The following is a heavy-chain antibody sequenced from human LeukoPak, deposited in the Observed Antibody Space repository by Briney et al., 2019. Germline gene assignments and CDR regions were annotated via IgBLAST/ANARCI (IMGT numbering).Heavy chain of an antibody. CDR1: GFTVSRDY. CDR2: IYSSGTT. D-gene: IGHD1-26*01. CDR3: ARFMGASGFDY. V-gene: IGHV3-66*01. Sequence: GGSLRLSCVVSGFTVSRDYMSWVRQAPGKGLEWVAVIYSSGTTYYADSVKGRFSISRDNSKNTASLQMNSLRVVDTAVYFCARFMGASGFDYWGQGTLVTVSS. J-gene: IGHJ4*02.